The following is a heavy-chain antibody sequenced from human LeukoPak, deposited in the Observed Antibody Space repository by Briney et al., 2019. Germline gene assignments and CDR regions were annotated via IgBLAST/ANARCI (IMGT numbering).Heavy chain of an antibody. D-gene: IGHD3-16*01. CDR1: GFTFSSYS. V-gene: IGHV3-21*01. Sequence: GGSLRLSCAASGFTFSSYSMNWVRQAPGKGLEWVSSISSSSSYIYYADSVKGRFTISRDNAKNSLYLQMNGLRAEDTAVYYCARERGRAQYYDYVWGSPPSSLDFDPWGQGTLVTVSS. CDR2: ISSSSSYI. J-gene: IGHJ5*02. CDR3: ARERGRAQYYDYVWGSPPSSLDFDP.